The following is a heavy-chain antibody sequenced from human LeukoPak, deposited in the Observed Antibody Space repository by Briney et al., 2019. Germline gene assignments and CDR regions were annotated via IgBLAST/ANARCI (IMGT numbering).Heavy chain of an antibody. V-gene: IGHV3-11*04. CDR2: ISSSGSTI. CDR1: GFTFSDYY. J-gene: IGHJ5*02. Sequence: GGSLRLSCAASGFTFSDYYMSWIRQAPGKGLEWVSYISSSGSTIYYADSVKGRFTISRDNAKNSLHLQMTSLRAEDTAVYYCARDFTGWELPNCFDPWGQGTLVTVSS. D-gene: IGHD1-26*01. CDR3: ARDFTGWELPNCFDP.